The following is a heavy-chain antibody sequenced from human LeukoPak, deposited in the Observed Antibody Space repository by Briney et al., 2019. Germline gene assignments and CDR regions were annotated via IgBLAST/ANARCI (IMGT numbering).Heavy chain of an antibody. CDR1: GYSISSGYQ. CDR2: IFHSGSA. D-gene: IGHD2-2*01. Sequence: SETLSLTCAVSGYSISSGYQWAWIRQSPGKGLEWISSIFHSGSAHYNPSLKSRVTISVETSNNQFSLKMYSVTAADTAVYYCARDPRWLTPDCTSTSCYENYFDPWGQGTLVTVSS. V-gene: IGHV4-38-2*02. CDR3: ARDPRWLTPDCTSTSCYENYFDP. J-gene: IGHJ5*02.